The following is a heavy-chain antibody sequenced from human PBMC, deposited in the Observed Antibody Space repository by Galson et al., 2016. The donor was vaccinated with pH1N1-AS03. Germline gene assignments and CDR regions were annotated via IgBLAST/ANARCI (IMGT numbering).Heavy chain of an antibody. CDR2: IDWDDDK. V-gene: IGHV2-70*04. D-gene: IGHD2-2*01. Sequence: PALVKPTQTLTLTCTFSGSSLNTDGQAVAWIRQPPGKALEWLARIDWDDDKFYSTSLKTRLTISKDTSKNQVLLTMTNMDPVNTATYYSARRAGWGGYQADYDCDYWGQGTPVTVSS. J-gene: IGHJ4*02. CDR3: ARRAGWGGYQADYDCDY. CDR1: GSSLNTDGQA.